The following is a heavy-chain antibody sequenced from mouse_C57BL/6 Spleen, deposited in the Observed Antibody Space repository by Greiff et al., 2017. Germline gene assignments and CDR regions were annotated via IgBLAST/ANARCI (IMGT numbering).Heavy chain of an antibody. CDR1: GYSFTDYN. CDR2: INPNYGTT. D-gene: IGHD2-2*01. Sequence: VQLKEPGPELVKPGASVKISCKASGYSFTDYNMNWVKQSNGKSLEWIGVINPNYGTTSYNQKFKGKATLTVDQSSSTAYMQLNSLTSEDSAVXYCAVYGYDGSGFAYWGQGTLVTVSA. V-gene: IGHV1-39*01. J-gene: IGHJ3*01. CDR3: AVYGYDGSGFAY.